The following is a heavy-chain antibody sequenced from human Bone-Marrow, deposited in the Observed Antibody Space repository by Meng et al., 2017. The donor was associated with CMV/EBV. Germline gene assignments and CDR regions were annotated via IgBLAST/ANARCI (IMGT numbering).Heavy chain of an antibody. CDR3: ARVKAAAHEMMVITLDY. V-gene: IGHV3-30*09. J-gene: IGHJ4*02. Sequence: GESLKISCTASGFTFRNYWMSWVRQAPGKGLEWVAFISYDGSNKYYADSVKGRFAISRDSSRNTLYLQMNSLRAEDTAMYYCARVKAAAHEMMVITLDYWGQGILVTVSS. D-gene: IGHD2-21*01. CDR2: ISYDGSNK. CDR1: GFTFRNYW.